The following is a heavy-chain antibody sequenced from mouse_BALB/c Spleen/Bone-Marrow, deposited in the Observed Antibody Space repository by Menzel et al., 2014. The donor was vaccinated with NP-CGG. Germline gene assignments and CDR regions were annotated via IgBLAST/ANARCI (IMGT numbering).Heavy chain of an antibody. CDR2: IHPSDSET. D-gene: IGHD1-1*01. Sequence: QVQLKESGAELVRPGASVKLSCKASGYSFTSYWMNWVKQRPGQGLEWIGMIHPSDSETRLNQKFKDKATLTVDKSSSTAYMQLSSPTSEDSAVYYCAREREITTVVAGDWYLDVWGAGTTVTVSS. CDR3: AREREITTVVAGDWYLDV. J-gene: IGHJ1*01. V-gene: IGHV1-61*01. CDR1: GYSFTSYW.